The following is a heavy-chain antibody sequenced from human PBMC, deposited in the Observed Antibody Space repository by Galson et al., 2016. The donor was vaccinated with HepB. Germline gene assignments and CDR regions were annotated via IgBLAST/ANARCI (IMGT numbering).Heavy chain of an antibody. CDR1: GYRFTSYW. CDR3: ARRPATTGAPFDY. CDR2: IHPGGSDF. V-gene: IGHV5-51*01. J-gene: IGHJ4*03. D-gene: IGHD1-14*01. Sequence: QSGAEVKKPGESLKISCQGSGYRFTSYWIGWVRQMPGKGLEWMGIIHPGGSDFRNNPSFQGQVSISADTSISTAYLQWSSLKASDTAMYYCARRPATTGAPFDYWGRGTMVTVSS.